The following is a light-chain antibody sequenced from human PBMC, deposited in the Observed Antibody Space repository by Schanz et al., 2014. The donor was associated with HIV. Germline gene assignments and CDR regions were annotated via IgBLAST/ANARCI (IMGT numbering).Light chain of an antibody. V-gene: IGKV1-5*03. CDR3: QQYESSYVT. CDR1: QNIDNW. CDR2: QAS. Sequence: DIQMTQSPSTLSASVGDRVTITCRASQNIDNWLAWYQQKPGKAPNLLIYQASSLKTGVPSRFSGSGSGTEFTLTSNGLQPDDGATDYCQQYESSYVTFGQGTKVDIK. J-gene: IGKJ1*01.